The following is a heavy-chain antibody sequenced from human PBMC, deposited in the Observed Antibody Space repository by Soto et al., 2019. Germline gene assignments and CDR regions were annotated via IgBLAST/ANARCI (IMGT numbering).Heavy chain of an antibody. CDR3: VHSRCGGDCLQSYSSHYYYGMDV. V-gene: IGHV2-5*02. Sequence: QITLKESGPPLVKPTQTLTLTCTFSGFSLNTGGLGVGWIRQPPGKALEWLALIYWDTDKRYSPSLRSRITITKDTSNNQVVLTMTNMDPVDAATYYCVHSRCGGDCLQSYSSHYYYGMDVWGQGTTVTVSS. D-gene: IGHD2-21*02. CDR1: GFSLNTGGLG. J-gene: IGHJ6*02. CDR2: IYWDTDK.